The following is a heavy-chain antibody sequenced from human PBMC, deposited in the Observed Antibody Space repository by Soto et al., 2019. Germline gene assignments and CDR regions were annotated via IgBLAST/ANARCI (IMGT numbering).Heavy chain of an antibody. CDR2: INPSGGST. CDR1: GYTFTSYY. D-gene: IGHD5-18*01. J-gene: IGHJ4*02. Sequence: QVQLVQSGAEVKKPGASVKVSCKASGYTFTSYYMHWVRQAPGQGLEWMGIINPSGGSTSYAQKFQGIVTMTRDTSTSTVYMELSSLRSEDTAVYYCARDARGYSYGYSDPGYIFDYWGQGTLVTVFS. V-gene: IGHV1-46*01. CDR3: ARDARGYSYGYSDPGYIFDY.